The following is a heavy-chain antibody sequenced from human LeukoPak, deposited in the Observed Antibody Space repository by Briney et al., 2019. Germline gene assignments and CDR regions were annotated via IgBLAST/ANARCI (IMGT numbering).Heavy chain of an antibody. Sequence: SETLSLTCAVYGGFFSGYYWSWIRQPPGKGLEWIGEINHSGGTNYNPSLKSRVTISVDTSKNQFSLKLSSVTAADTAVYYCARGLYYDYVWGSYYVSYFDYWGQGTLVTVSS. CDR3: ARGLYYDYVWGSYYVSYFDY. D-gene: IGHD3-16*01. V-gene: IGHV4-34*01. J-gene: IGHJ4*02. CDR2: INHSGGT. CDR1: GGFFSGYY.